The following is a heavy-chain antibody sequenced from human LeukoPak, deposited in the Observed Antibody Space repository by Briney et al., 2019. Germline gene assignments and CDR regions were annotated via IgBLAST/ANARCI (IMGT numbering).Heavy chain of an antibody. V-gene: IGHV3-73*01. D-gene: IGHD1-26*01. J-gene: IGHJ3*02. CDR3: TRLRGTYFGFDI. CDR1: GFIFSDSA. Sequence: GGSLRLSCAASGFIFSDSAVHWVRQVSGKGLEWVGRIKNKYNNYATAYAASVKGRYTISRDDSKNVAYLQMNSLKMEDTAIYYCTRLRGTYFGFDIWGQGTRVTVSS. CDR2: IKNKYNNYAT.